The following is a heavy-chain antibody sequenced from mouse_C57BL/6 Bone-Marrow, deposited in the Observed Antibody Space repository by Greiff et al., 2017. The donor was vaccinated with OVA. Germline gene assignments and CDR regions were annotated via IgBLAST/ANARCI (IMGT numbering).Heavy chain of an antibody. Sequence: VQLQQSGPELVKPGASVKISCKASGYSFTDYNMNWVKQSNGKSLEWIGVINPNYGTTSYNQKFKGKATLTVDKSSSTAYMQLNSLTSEDSAVYYCASVWGYGKKGYYAMDYWGQGTSVTVSS. CDR2: INPNYGTT. J-gene: IGHJ4*01. CDR3: ASVWGYGKKGYYAMDY. CDR1: GYSFTDYN. V-gene: IGHV1-39*01. D-gene: IGHD2-1*01.